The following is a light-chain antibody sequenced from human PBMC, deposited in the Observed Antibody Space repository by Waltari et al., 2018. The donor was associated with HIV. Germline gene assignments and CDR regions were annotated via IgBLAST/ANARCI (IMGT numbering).Light chain of an antibody. J-gene: IGLJ3*02. CDR1: TSHSGRNY. CDR3: AAWDDSLEGIWV. V-gene: IGLV1-47*01. CDR2: RNN. Sequence: QSLLTPPYSPSRPPGQRVTLSSSARTSHSGRNYVSLSQQLPGTAPKLLIYRNNQRPSGVPDRFSGSKSGTSASLAISGLRSEDEADYYCAAWDDSLEGIWVLGGGTKLTVL.